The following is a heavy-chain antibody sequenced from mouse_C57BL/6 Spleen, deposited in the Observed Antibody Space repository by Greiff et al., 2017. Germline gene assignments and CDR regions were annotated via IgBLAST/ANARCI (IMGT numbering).Heavy chain of an antibody. CDR3: ARYRLRGVYFDY. CDR1: GYTFTGYS. V-gene: IGHV1-9*01. D-gene: IGHD2-2*01. CDR2: ILPGSGST. J-gene: IGHJ2*01. Sequence: QVQLQQSGAELMKPGASVKLSCTATGYTFTGYSIAWVKQTPGHGLEWIGEILPGSGSTNYNEKFKGQATFTADTSSNTAYMQLSSLTTEDSAIYYCARYRLRGVYFDYWGQGTTLTVSS.